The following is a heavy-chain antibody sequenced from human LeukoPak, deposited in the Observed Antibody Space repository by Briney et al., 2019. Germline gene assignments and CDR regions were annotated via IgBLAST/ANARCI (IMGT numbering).Heavy chain of an antibody. Sequence: PGGSLRLSCAASGFTFSSYSMNWVRQAPGKGLEWVSYISSSGSTIYYADSVKGRFTISRDNAKNSLYLQMNSLRAEDTAVYYCARVELGPYYYYYMDVWGKGTTVTISS. CDR2: ISSSGSTI. V-gene: IGHV3-48*04. J-gene: IGHJ6*03. D-gene: IGHD7-27*01. CDR3: ARVELGPYYYYYMDV. CDR1: GFTFSSYS.